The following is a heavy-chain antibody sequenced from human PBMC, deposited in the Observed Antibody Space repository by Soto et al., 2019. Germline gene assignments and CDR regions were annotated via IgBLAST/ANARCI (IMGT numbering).Heavy chain of an antibody. V-gene: IGHV1-46*03. J-gene: IGHJ4*02. CDR3: ARDSPVSHFFDY. CDR1: GYTFTSYF. D-gene: IGHD4-4*01. Sequence: QVQLVQSGAEVKKPGASVRVSSKASGYTFTSYFIYWLRLAPGQGLEWMGFINPTGGATRYAQKFQGRVTLTRDTSTSTVYMELSSLRSEDTAVYYSARDSPVSHFFDYWGQGTLVTVSS. CDR2: INPTGGAT.